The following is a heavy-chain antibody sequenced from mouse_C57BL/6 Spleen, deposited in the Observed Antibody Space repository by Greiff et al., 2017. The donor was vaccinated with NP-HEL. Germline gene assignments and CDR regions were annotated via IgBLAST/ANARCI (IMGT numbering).Heavy chain of an antibody. V-gene: IGHV1-72*01. CDR2: IDPNSGGT. CDR1: GYTFTSYW. Sequence: QVQLQQPGAELVKPGASVKLSCKASGYTFTSYWMHWVKQRPGRGLEWIGRIDPNSGGTKYNEKFKSKATLTVDKSSSTAYMQLRSLTSEYSAVYYCARGRYDYESLYYAMDYWGQGTSVTVSS. J-gene: IGHJ4*01. CDR3: ARGRYDYESLYYAMDY. D-gene: IGHD2-4*01.